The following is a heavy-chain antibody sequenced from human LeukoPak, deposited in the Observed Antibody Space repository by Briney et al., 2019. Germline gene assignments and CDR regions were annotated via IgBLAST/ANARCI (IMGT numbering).Heavy chain of an antibody. CDR2: INPSGGST. V-gene: IGHV1-46*01. CDR1: GYTFTSYY. J-gene: IGHJ4*02. CDR3: ARDRIRAIDY. Sequence: GESLKISCKASGYTFTSYYMHWVRQAPGQGLEWMGIINPSGGSTSYAQKFQGRVTMTRDTSTSTVYMELSSLRSEDTAVYYCARDRIRAIDYWGQGTLVTVSS. D-gene: IGHD2/OR15-2a*01.